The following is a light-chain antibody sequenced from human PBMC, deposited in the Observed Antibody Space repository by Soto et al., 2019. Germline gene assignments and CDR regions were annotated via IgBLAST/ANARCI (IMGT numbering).Light chain of an antibody. CDR3: QQYNVYSWT. J-gene: IGKJ1*01. V-gene: IGKV3-15*01. CDR1: LTIRTY. CDR2: DAS. Sequence: EIMITHSPATRCVSPGERATLACMAMLTIRTYFSWYQQKPGQAPRLLIYDASTRETGIHARFSGSGYGKEFTIPISSMQPDDFATSYCQQYNVYSWTLGQGTKVDIK.